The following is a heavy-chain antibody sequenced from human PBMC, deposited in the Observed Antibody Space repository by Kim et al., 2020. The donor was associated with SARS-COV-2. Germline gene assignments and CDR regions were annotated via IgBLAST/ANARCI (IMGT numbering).Heavy chain of an antibody. V-gene: IGHV5-51*01. J-gene: IGHJ4*02. D-gene: IGHD5-18*01. Sequence: GESLKISCKGSGYSFTSYWIGWVRQMPGKGLEWMGIIYPGDSDTRYSPSFQGQVTISADKSISTAYLQWSSLKASDTAMYYCARLRPGPAMVRFFDYWGQGTLVTVSS. CDR3: ARLRPGPAMVRFFDY. CDR2: IYPGDSDT. CDR1: GYSFTSYW.